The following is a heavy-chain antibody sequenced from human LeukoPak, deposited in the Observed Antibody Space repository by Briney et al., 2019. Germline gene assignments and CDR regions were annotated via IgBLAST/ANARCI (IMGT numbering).Heavy chain of an antibody. J-gene: IGHJ4*02. Sequence: SETLSLTCTVSGGSISSSSYYWGWIRQPPGKGLEWIGSIYYSGSTYYNPSLKSRVTISVDTSKNQFSLKLSSVTAADTAVYYCARDRSYYDILTGGFDYWGQGTLVTVSS. CDR3: ARDRSYYDILTGGFDY. CDR2: IYYSGST. CDR1: GGSISSSSYY. D-gene: IGHD3-9*01. V-gene: IGHV4-39*07.